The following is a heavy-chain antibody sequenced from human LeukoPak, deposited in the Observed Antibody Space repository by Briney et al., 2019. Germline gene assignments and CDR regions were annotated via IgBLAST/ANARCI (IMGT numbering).Heavy chain of an antibody. CDR3: ARYPHLVCSSTSCYMGNYYFDY. Sequence: ASVKVSCKASGYTFTSYDIGWVRQATGQGLEWMGWMNPNSGNTGYAQKFQGRVTITRNTSISTAYMELSSLRSEDTAVYYCARYPHLVCSSTSCYMGNYYFDYWGQGTLVTVSS. D-gene: IGHD2-2*01. V-gene: IGHV1-8*01. CDR1: GYTFTSYD. CDR2: MNPNSGNT. J-gene: IGHJ4*02.